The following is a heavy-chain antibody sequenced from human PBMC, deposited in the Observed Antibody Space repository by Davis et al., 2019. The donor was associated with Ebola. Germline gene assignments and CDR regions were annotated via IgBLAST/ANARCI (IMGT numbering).Heavy chain of an antibody. CDR2: ISYDGSNK. V-gene: IGHV3-30*18. CDR3: AKDLSQYYDFWSGYPDY. CDR1: GFTFSSYG. D-gene: IGHD3-3*01. J-gene: IGHJ4*02. Sequence: PGGSLRLSCAASGFTFSSYGMHWVRQAPGKGLEWVAVISYDGSNKYYADSVKGRFTISRDNSKNTLYLQMNSLRAEDTAVYYCAKDLSQYYDFWSGYPDYWGQGTLVTVSS.